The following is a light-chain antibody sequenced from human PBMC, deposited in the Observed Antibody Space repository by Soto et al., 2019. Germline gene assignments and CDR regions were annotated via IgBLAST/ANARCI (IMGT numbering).Light chain of an antibody. J-gene: IGKJ5*01. CDR2: GAS. V-gene: IGKV3-15*01. CDR1: QNIHTN. CDR3: QDYSNWRRT. Sequence: KVRTKSQNTISVSPGERPTLSCRAGQNIHTNLAWYQQKPGQAPRLLFYGASTGATGLPARFSGSGSGTEFTLTMNSLQAEDCAVYYCQDYSNWRRTCGQGTRLEIK.